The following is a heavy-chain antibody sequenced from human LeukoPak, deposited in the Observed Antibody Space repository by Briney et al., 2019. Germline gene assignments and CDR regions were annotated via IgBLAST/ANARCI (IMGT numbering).Heavy chain of an antibody. CDR2: ISAYSGNT. J-gene: IGHJ4*02. CDR1: GYPFTSYG. Sequence: GASVKVSCKASGYPFTSYGIIWVRQAPGQGLEWMGWISAYSGNTNYAQKFQGRVTITTDESTSTAYMELSSLRSEDTAVYYCARVMGDGIVGAIYYWGQGTLVTVSS. D-gene: IGHD1-26*01. CDR3: ARVMGDGIVGAIYY. V-gene: IGHV1-18*01.